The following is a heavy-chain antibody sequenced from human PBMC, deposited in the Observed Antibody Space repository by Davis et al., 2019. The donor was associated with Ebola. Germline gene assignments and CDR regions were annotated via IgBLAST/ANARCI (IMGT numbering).Heavy chain of an antibody. CDR2: IRSKANSYAT. D-gene: IGHD1-26*01. J-gene: IGHJ4*02. V-gene: IGHV3-73*01. CDR3: TRPGGIVGATTFNFDY. Sequence: PGGLRLSCAASGFTFSGSAMHWVRQASGKGLEWVGRIRSKANSYATAYAASVKGRFTISRDDSKNTAYLQMNSLKTEDTAVYYCTRPGGIVGATTFNFDYWGQGTLVTVSS. CDR1: GFTFSGSA.